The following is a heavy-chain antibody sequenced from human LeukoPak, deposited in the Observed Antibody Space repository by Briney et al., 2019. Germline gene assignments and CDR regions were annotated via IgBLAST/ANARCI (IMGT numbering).Heavy chain of an antibody. D-gene: IGHD3-16*02. V-gene: IGHV1-18*01. CDR3: ARVPHKDHYDYVWGSYRYGYYFAY. CDR2: ISAYNVNT. J-gene: IGHJ4*02. CDR1: GYTFTSYG. Sequence: ASVKVSCKASGYTFTSYGISWVRQAPGQGLEWMGWISAYNVNTNYAQKLQGRVTMTTDTSTSTANMELRSLRSAATAVYSCARVPHKDHYDYVWGSYRYGYYFAYWGQGTLVTVSS.